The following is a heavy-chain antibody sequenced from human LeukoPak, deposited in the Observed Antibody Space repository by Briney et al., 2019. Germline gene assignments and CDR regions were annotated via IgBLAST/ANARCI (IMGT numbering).Heavy chain of an antibody. Sequence: GGSLRLSCAASGFTFSDYWMLWVRQAPGKGPEWVANIRDDGSEKNYVDSVKGRFTISRDNAQMSLYLQMNSLRVDDTAVYYCATDRKAGSWDPRFGYGGQGTLVTVSS. CDR2: IRDDGSEK. D-gene: IGHD1-14*01. J-gene: IGHJ4*02. CDR3: ATDRKAGSWDPRFGY. V-gene: IGHV3-7*04. CDR1: GFTFSDYW.